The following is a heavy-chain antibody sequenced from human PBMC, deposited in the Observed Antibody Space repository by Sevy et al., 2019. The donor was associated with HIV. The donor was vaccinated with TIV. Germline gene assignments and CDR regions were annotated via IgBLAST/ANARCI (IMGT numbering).Heavy chain of an antibody. V-gene: IGHV3-7*01. CDR2: IKQDGSKK. CDR1: GFTFSSYW. D-gene: IGHD6-13*01. Sequence: GSLRLSCAASGFTFSSYWMTWVRQAPGKGLEWVANIKQDGSKKYYVDSVKGRFTISRDNAKNSVYLQMNSLRADDTAVYYCAREIAAAGSYWGQGTLVTVSS. CDR3: AREIAAAGSY. J-gene: IGHJ4*02.